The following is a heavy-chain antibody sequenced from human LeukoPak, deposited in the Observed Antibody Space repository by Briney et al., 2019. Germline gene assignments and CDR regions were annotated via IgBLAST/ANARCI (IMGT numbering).Heavy chain of an antibody. Sequence: SETLSLTCTVSGGSISSYYWSWIRQPPGKGLEWIGYIYYSGSTNYNPSLKSRVTISVDTSKNQFSLKLSSVTAADTAVYYCARSPTAMVPNYFDYWGQGTLVTVSS. CDR3: ARSPTAMVPNYFDY. V-gene: IGHV4-59*08. CDR1: GGSISSYY. CDR2: IYYSGST. J-gene: IGHJ4*02. D-gene: IGHD5-18*01.